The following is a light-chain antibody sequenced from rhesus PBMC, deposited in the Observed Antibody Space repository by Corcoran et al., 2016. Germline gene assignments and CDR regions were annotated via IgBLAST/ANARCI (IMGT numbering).Light chain of an antibody. CDR2: AIS. CDR1: QSLLHTNGFTY. CDR3: EQTLQPPFP. J-gene: IGKJ3*01. Sequence: DIVMTQTPLSLSVTLGEPASISCRSSQSLLHTNGFTYLHWYLQKPGQSPQLLIYAISNRASGVPDRFSGSGSGTDFTLKISRVEAGDVGIYYCEQTLQPPFPFGPGTKLDIK. V-gene: IGKV2-78*01.